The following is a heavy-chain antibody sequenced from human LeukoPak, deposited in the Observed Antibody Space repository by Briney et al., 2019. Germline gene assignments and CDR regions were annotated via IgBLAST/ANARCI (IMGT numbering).Heavy chain of an antibody. CDR2: IYYSGNT. D-gene: IGHD3-10*01. CDR3: VRQRGRRVWFDP. V-gene: IGHV4-59*08. CDR1: TGAISGYY. J-gene: IGHJ5*02. Sequence: SETLSLTCTVSTGAISGYYWSWIRQPPGKGLEGIGYIYYSGNTNYNPSLQSRVTISVDTSNNQFSLRLRSVTAADTAVYYCVRQRGRRVWFDPWGQGTLVTVSS.